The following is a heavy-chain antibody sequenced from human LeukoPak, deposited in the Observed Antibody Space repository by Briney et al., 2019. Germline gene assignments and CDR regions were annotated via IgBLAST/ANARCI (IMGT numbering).Heavy chain of an antibody. CDR1: RFTFTDYG. CDR2: IWYDGSGK. J-gene: IGHJ4*02. Sequence: GGSLRLSCAASRFTFTDYGMHWVRQPSGKGLERVALIWYDGSGKYYADSVKGRFTISRDNSKNTLYLQMNSLRAEDTAVYYCARDWCGGGSCYYFDHWVQGTLVTVSS. V-gene: IGHV3-33*01. CDR3: ARDWCGGGSCYYFDH. D-gene: IGHD2-15*01.